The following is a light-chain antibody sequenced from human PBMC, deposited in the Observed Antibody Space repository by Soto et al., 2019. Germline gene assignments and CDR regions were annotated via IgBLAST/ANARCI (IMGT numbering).Light chain of an antibody. Sequence: EIVMTQSPATLSVSPGGRAILSCRARQSVGYYLAWYQQRPGQAPRLLIFGSSTRATGIPARFSGSGSGTDFTLTISSLQSEDFAVYYCLQYNDRPQTFGQGTKVEI. J-gene: IGKJ1*01. V-gene: IGKV3-15*01. CDR2: GSS. CDR3: LQYNDRPQT. CDR1: QSVGYY.